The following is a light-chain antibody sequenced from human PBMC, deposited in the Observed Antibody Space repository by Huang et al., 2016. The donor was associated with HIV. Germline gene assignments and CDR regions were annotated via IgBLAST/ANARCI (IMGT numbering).Light chain of an antibody. Sequence: DIVMTQSPISLPVTPGQPASIPCRSSQSLQNSNGYNYLDWYVQKPGQSPRLLIYMGSNRASGVPDRFSGSGSGTDFTLKISRVEAEDVGVYYCMQALQTSFTFGGGTKVEIK. V-gene: IGKV2-28*01. CDR3: MQALQTSFT. J-gene: IGKJ4*01. CDR2: MGS. CDR1: QSLQNSNGYNY.